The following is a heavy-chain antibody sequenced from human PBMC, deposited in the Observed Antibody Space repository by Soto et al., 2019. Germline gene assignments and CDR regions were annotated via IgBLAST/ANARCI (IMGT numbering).Heavy chain of an antibody. CDR2: ISGRGGGT. J-gene: IGHJ5*02. CDR1: GFTFSSYA. V-gene: IGHV3-23*01. CDR3: DKNGGETTLVTLGS. D-gene: IGHD5-18*01. Sequence: PGGSLRLSCAASGFTFSSYAMSWVRQAPGKGLEWVSGISGRGGGTYYADSVKGRFTISRDNSKNTLYLQMNSLRVDDTAVYYCDKNGGETTLVTLGSWAQGTLVTVSS.